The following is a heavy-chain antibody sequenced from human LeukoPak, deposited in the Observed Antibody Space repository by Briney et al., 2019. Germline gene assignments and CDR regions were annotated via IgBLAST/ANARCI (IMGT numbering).Heavy chain of an antibody. Sequence: GGSLRLSCAASGFTFSSYDMHWVRQATGKGLEWVSAIGTAGDTYYPGSVKGRFTISRENAKNSLYLQMNSLRAGDTAVYYCARGRGYGGTYYFDYWGQGTLVTVSS. CDR3: ARGRGYGGTYYFDY. V-gene: IGHV3-13*01. CDR2: IGTAGDT. J-gene: IGHJ4*02. CDR1: GFTFSSYD. D-gene: IGHD4-23*01.